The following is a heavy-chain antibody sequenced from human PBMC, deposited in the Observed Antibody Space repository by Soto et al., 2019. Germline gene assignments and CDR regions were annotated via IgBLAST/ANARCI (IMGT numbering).Heavy chain of an antibody. D-gene: IGHD6-19*01. CDR1: GGSISSYY. J-gene: IGHJ4*02. Sequence: PSETLSLTCTVSGGSISSYYWSWIRQPPGKGLEWIGYIYYSGSTNYNPSLKSRVTISVDTSKNQFSLKLSSVTAADTAVYYCARSPPAVAGTLDYWGQGTLVTGSS. CDR2: IYYSGST. CDR3: ARSPPAVAGTLDY. V-gene: IGHV4-59*01.